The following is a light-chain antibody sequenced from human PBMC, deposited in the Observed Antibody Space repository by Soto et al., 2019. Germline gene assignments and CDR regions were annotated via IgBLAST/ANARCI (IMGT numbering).Light chain of an antibody. CDR1: QSISSY. V-gene: IGKV1-39*01. CDR2: AAS. Sequence: DIQMTQSPSSLSASVGDRVTITCRASQSISSYLNWYQQKPGQAPKLLIYAASSLHSGVPSRFSGSGSGTEFTLTISSLQPEDFATYYCQQSYSTPQTFGQGTKVEIK. J-gene: IGKJ1*01. CDR3: QQSYSTPQT.